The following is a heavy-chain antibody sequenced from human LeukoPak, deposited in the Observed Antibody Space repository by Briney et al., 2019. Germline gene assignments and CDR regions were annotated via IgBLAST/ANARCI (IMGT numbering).Heavy chain of an antibody. CDR1: GFTFSSYA. V-gene: IGHV3-33*08. J-gene: IGHJ4*02. CDR3: ASSIVGATFDY. CDR2: IWYDGSNK. Sequence: PGGSLRLSCAASGFTFSSYAMSWVRQAPGKGLEWVAVIWYDGSNKYYADSVKGRFTISRDNSKNTLYLQMNSLRAEDTAVYYCASSIVGATFDYWGQGTLVTVSS. D-gene: IGHD1-26*01.